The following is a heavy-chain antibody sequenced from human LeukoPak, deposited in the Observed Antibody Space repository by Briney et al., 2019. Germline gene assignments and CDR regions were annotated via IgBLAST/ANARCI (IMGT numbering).Heavy chain of an antibody. D-gene: IGHD2-21*01. Sequence: SQTLSLTCTVSGGSISSGSYYWSWIRQPAGKGLEWIGRIYTSGSTNYNPSLKSRVTISVDTSKNQFSLKLSSVTAADTAVYYCARSVVVAPGGSWFDPWGQGTLVTVSS. V-gene: IGHV4-61*02. J-gene: IGHJ5*02. CDR2: IYTSGST. CDR1: GGSISSGSYY. CDR3: ARSVVVAPGGSWFDP.